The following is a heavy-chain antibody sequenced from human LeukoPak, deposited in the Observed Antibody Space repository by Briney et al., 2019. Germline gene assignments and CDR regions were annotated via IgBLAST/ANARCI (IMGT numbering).Heavy chain of an antibody. CDR2: ISYDGSSK. D-gene: IGHD6-13*01. Sequence: GGSLRLSCAASGFTFSSYGMHWVRQAPGKGLEWVAVISYDGSSKYYADSVKGRFTISRDNSKNTLYLQMNSLRAEDTAVYYCAKSLGSSYFDYWGQGTLVTVSS. J-gene: IGHJ4*02. V-gene: IGHV3-30*18. CDR1: GFTFSSYG. CDR3: AKSLGSSYFDY.